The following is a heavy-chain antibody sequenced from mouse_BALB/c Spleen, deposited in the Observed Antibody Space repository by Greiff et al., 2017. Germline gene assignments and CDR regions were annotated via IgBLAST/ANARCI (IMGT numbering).Heavy chain of an antibody. J-gene: IGHJ3*01. CDR3: ARGGLPFAY. D-gene: IGHD2-1*01. V-gene: IGHV7-3*02. CDR2: IRNKANGYTT. Sequence: EVQVVESGGGLVQPGGSLRLSCATSGFTFTDYYMSWVRQPPGKALEWLGFIRNKANGYTTEYSASVKGRFTISRDNSQSILYLQMNTLRAEDSATYYCARGGLPFAYWGQGTLVTVSA. CDR1: GFTFTDYY.